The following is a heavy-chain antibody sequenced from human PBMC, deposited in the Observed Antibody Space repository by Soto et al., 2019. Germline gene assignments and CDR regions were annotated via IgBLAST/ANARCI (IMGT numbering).Heavy chain of an antibody. D-gene: IGHD1-20*01. V-gene: IGHV3-23*01. CDR3: AKAKNDYNWDNRPPFDY. CDR2: ISANDVGT. J-gene: IGHJ4*02. Sequence: GGSLRLSCEASGFTLRNYAMTWVRQAPGKGLEWVSLISANDVGTYYAESVKTRFTISTDQSRNTVYLQMDSLRADDTAIYYCAKAKNDYNWDNRPPFDYWGQGTLVT. CDR1: GFTLRNYA.